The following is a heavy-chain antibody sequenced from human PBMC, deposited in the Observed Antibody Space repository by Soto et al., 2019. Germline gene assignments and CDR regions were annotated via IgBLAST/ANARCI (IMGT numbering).Heavy chain of an antibody. V-gene: IGHV3-33*01. CDR1: GFTFSSYG. CDR2: IWYDGSNK. J-gene: IGHJ6*03. Sequence: GGSLRLSCAASGFTFSSYGMHWVRQAPGKGLEWVAVIWYDGSNKYYADSVKGRFTISRDNSKNTLYLQMNSLRAEDTAVYYCARRRSVVVPAAINYYYYYMDVWGKGTTVTVSS. D-gene: IGHD2-2*02. CDR3: ARRRSVVVPAAINYYYYYMDV.